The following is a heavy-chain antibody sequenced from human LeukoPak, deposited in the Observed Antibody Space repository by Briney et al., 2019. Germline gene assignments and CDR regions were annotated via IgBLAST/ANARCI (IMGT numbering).Heavy chain of an antibody. CDR3: ARDPGLMVRGSRRGYDGNYYYMDV. D-gene: IGHD3-10*01. Sequence: PSETLSLTCTVSGGSISSYCWSWIRQPAGKGLEWIGHIYSSGSTNYNPSLKSRVTISVDTSKNQSSLKLGSVTAADTAVYYCARDPGLMVRGSRRGYDGNYYYMDVWGKGTTVTISS. V-gene: IGHV4-4*07. CDR2: IYSSGST. CDR1: GGSISSYC. J-gene: IGHJ6*03.